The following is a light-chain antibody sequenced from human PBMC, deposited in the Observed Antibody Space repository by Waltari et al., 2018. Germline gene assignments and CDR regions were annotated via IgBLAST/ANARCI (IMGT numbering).Light chain of an antibody. Sequence: QSVLNQPPSASGTPGQPVTTSCSGSRSNVSSNTFHWFQQVPGTAPNLHSYSNSPRPAVVHDRFSGSKAGPSASLAVSGLQSEDEEYYYCEAGDDSLNAYVFGTGTQVPVL. V-gene: IGLV1-44*01. J-gene: IGLJ1*01. CDR1: RSNVSSNT. CDR3: EAGDDSLNAYV. CDR2: SNS.